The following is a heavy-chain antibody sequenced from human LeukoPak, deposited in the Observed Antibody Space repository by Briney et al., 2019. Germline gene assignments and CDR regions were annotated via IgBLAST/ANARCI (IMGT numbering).Heavy chain of an antibody. CDR3: ARRYYYASGSPFDY. CDR2: INHSGST. CDR1: GGSFNDYY. V-gene: IGHV4-34*01. D-gene: IGHD3-10*01. Sequence: SETLSLTCAVYGGSFNDYYWSWIRQPPGKGLEWIGEINHSGSTNYNPSLKSRVTISVDTSKNQVSLGLSSVTAADTAVYYCARRYYYASGSPFDYWGQGTLVTVSS. J-gene: IGHJ4*02.